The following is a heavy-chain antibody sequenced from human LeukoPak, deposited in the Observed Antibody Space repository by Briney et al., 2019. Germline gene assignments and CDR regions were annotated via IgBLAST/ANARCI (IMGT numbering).Heavy chain of an antibody. V-gene: IGHV5-51*01. D-gene: IGHD2-2*01. J-gene: IGHJ5*02. CDR2: IYPGDSDT. CDR3: ARRLGYCSSTSCSYNWFDP. CDR1: GYRFTSYW. Sequence: GESLKISCKGSGYRFTSYWIGWVRQMPGKGLEWMGIIYPGDSDTRYSPSFQGQVTISADKSISTAYLQWSSLKASDTAMYYCARRLGYCSSTSCSYNWFDPWGQGTLVTVSS.